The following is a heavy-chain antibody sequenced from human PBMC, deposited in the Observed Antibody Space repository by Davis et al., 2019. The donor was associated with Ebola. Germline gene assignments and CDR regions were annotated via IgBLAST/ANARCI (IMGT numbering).Heavy chain of an antibody. Sequence: SVKVSCKASGYTFTSYGISWVRQTPGQGLEWMGGIIPIFGTANYAQKFQGRVTITADESTSTAYMELSSLRSEDTAVYYCARDYEWWGQGTLVTVSS. CDR1: GYTFTSYG. D-gene: IGHD2-8*01. CDR3: ARDYEW. CDR2: IIPIFGTA. V-gene: IGHV1-69*13. J-gene: IGHJ4*02.